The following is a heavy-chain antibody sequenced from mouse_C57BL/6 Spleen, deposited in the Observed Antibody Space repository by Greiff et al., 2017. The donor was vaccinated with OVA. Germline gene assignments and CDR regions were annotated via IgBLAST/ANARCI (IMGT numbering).Heavy chain of an antibody. CDR2: IYPRDGST. D-gene: IGHD2-4*01. V-gene: IGHV1-78*01. CDR3: ARYYEGYYFDY. Sequence: VKLQESDAELVKPGASVKISCKVSGYTFTDHTIHWMKQRPEQGLEWIGYIYPRDGSTKYNEKFKGKATLTADKSSSTAYKQLNSLTSEDSAVYFCARYYEGYYFDYWGQGTTLTVSS. CDR1: GYTFTDHT. J-gene: IGHJ2*01.